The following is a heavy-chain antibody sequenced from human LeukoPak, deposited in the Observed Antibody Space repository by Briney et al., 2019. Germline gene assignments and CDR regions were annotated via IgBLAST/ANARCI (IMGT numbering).Heavy chain of an antibody. D-gene: IGHD3-3*01. CDR3: ARNRVIFGGVITYYFDY. CDR1: GFTVSSDY. CDR2: TYSDGHT. J-gene: IGHJ4*02. Sequence: PGGSLRLSCAASGFTVSSDYMSWVRQAPGKGLEWVSITYSDGHTYYADSVKGRFTISRDNSMNTLYLQMNGLRAEDTAVYYCARNRVIFGGVITYYFDYWGQGTLVTVSS. V-gene: IGHV3-53*01.